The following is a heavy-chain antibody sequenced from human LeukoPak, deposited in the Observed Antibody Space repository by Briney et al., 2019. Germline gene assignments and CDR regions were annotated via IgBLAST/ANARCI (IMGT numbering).Heavy chain of an antibody. Sequence: GGSLRLSCAASGFTFSSYAMSWVRQAPGKGLEWVSAISGSGGSTYYADSVKGRFTISRDNSKNTLYLQMSSLRAEDTAVYYCARDHRGRNYYYGMDVWGQGTTVTVSS. CDR1: GFTFSSYA. CDR2: ISGSGGST. V-gene: IGHV3-23*01. J-gene: IGHJ6*02. D-gene: IGHD1-14*01. CDR3: ARDHRGRNYYYGMDV.